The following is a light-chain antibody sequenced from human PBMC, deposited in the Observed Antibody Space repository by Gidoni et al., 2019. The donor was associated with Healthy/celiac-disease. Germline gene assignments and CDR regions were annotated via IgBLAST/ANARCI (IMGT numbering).Light chain of an antibody. CDR3: QVWDSSSDHPHVV. J-gene: IGLJ2*01. Sequence: SYVLTQPPSVSVAPGKTARNTCGGNNIGSKSVHWYQQKPGKAPVLVVYDDSDRPPGRPERFSGSNSGNTATLTIRRVEAGDEADYYCQVWDSSSDHPHVVFGGGTKLTGL. V-gene: IGLV3-21*03. CDR2: DDS. CDR1: NIGSKS.